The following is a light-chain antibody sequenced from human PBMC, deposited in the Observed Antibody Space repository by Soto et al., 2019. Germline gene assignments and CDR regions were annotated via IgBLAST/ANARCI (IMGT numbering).Light chain of an antibody. CDR1: SSDGGGYNY. J-gene: IGLJ2*01. V-gene: IGLV2-14*01. CDR3: SSYTSSSTLV. CDR2: DVS. Sequence: QSALTQPASVSGSPGQSITISCTGTSSDGGGYNYVSWYQQHPGKAPKLMIHDVSNRPSGVSTRFSGSKSGNTASLTISGLQDEGEADYYCSSYTSSSTLVFGGGTKVTVL.